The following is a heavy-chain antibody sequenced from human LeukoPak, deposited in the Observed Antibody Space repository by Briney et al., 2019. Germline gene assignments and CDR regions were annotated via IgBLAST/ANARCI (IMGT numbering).Heavy chain of an antibody. V-gene: IGHV1-46*01. CDR3: ARIRDGYNDAYDI. J-gene: IGHJ3*02. CDR1: GYTFTSYY. D-gene: IGHD5-24*01. Sequence: RASVKVSCKASGYTFTSYYIHLVRQAPGQGFEWMAIINPSDGSTTNSQKFQGRVTMTRDTSTSTVYMELGGLRSEDTALYYCARIRDGYNDAYDIWGQGTMVTVSS. CDR2: INPSDGST.